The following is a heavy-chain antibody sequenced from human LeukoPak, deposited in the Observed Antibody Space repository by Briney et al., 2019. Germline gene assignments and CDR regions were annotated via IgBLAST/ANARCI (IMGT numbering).Heavy chain of an antibody. J-gene: IGHJ4*02. Sequence: GGSLRLSCVASGLTVSSYSMNWVRQAPGKGLEWVSYISSSSSTIYYADSVKGRFTISRDNAKNSLDLQMNSLRDEDTAVYYCARGNQQLPRSTPDYWGQGTLVTVSS. CDR3: ARGNQQLPRSTPDY. CDR1: GLTVSSYS. V-gene: IGHV3-48*02. CDR2: ISSSSSTI. D-gene: IGHD2-2*01.